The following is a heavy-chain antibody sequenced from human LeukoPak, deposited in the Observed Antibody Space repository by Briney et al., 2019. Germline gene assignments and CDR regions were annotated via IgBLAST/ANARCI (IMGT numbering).Heavy chain of an antibody. D-gene: IGHD3-22*01. CDR3: AITYYYDSSGYYPITDAFDI. CDR1: GYTFTSYG. CDR2: IRAYNGNT. J-gene: IGHJ3*02. Sequence: ASVKVSCKASGYTFTSYGISWVRQAPGQGLEWMGWIRAYNGNTNYAQKLQGRVTMTTDTSTSTAYMELRSLRSDDTAVYYCAITYYYDSSGYYPITDAFDIWGQGTMVTVSS. V-gene: IGHV1-18*01.